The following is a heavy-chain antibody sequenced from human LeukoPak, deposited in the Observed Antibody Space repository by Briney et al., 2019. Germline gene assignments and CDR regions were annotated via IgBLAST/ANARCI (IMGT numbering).Heavy chain of an antibody. V-gene: IGHV3-21*01. Sequence: PGGSLRLSCAASGISFSNYSMNWVRQAPGKGLEWVSLISSSSRFIYYGDSVKGRFTISRDNAKKSLYLQMNSLRAEDTAVYYCARDRGSRGADYWGQGTLVTVSS. CDR3: ARDRGSRGADY. CDR1: GISFSNYS. D-gene: IGHD3-10*01. CDR2: ISSSSRFI. J-gene: IGHJ4*02.